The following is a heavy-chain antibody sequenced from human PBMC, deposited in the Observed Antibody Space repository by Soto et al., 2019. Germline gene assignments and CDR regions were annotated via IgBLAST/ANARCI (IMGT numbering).Heavy chain of an antibody. V-gene: IGHV4-31*03. CDR3: ARNIRYSLVGGNWFDP. CDR1: GGSISSGGYY. J-gene: IGHJ5*02. D-gene: IGHD5-18*01. CDR2: IYYSGST. Sequence: QVQLQESGPGLVKPSQTLSLTCTVSGGSISSGGYYWSWIRQHPGKGLEWIGYIYYSGSTYYNPSLKSRVTISVDTSKNQFSLKLSSVTAADTAVYYCARNIRYSLVGGNWFDPWGQGTLVTVSS.